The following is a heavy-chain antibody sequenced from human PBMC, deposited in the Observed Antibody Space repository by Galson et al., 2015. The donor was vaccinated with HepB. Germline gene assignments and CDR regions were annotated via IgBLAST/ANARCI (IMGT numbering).Heavy chain of an antibody. V-gene: IGHV3-23*01. CDR2: ISGNGDST. CDR1: GFAFDSHG. CDR3: AKGYGLFDS. J-gene: IGHJ5*01. D-gene: IGHD5-18*01. Sequence: SLRLSCAASGFAFDSHGMSWVRQAPGRGLEWISGISGNGDSTFYADSVKGRFTVSRDNSNNMLYLQMNSLRAEDAGLYFCAKGYGLFDSWAQGILVTVSS.